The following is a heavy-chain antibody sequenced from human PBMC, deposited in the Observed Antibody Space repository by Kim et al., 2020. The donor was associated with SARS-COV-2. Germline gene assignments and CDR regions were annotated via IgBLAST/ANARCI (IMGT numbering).Heavy chain of an antibody. V-gene: IGHV1-69*06. CDR2: IIPIFGTA. CDR3: ARTYDILTGYFDY. Sequence: SVKVSCKASGGTFSSYAISWVRQAPGQGLEWMGGIIPIFGTANYAQKFQGRVTITADKSTSTAYMELSSLRSEDTAVYYCARTYDILTGYFDYWGQGTLVTVSS. CDR1: GGTFSSYA. D-gene: IGHD3-9*01. J-gene: IGHJ4*02.